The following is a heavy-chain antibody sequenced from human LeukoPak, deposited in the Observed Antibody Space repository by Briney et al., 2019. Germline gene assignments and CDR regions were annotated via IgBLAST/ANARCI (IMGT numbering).Heavy chain of an antibody. V-gene: IGHV3-74*01. CDR3: VRGKQDFDY. CDR1: GFTFSSYA. D-gene: IGHD6-13*01. CDR2: INGDGSRT. J-gene: IGHJ4*02. Sequence: GGSLRLSCAASGFTFSSYAMSWVRQAPGKGLVWVSHINGDGSRTTYADSVKGRFTISRDNAKNTLYLQMNSLRAEDTAVYYCVRGKQDFDYWGQGTLVTVSS.